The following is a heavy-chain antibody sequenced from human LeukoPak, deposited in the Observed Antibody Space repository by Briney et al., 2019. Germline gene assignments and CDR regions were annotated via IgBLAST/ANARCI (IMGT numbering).Heavy chain of an antibody. CDR2: IYHTGST. CDR3: ARNYDSWSGYYYFDY. V-gene: IGHV4-59*08. CDR1: GGSISSYY. Sequence: NTSETLSLTCTVSGGSISSYYWSWIRQPPGKGLEWIGYIYHTGSTDYNPSLKSRVTISVDTSKNQFSLKLSSVTAADTAVYFCARNYDSWSGYYYFDYWGQGTLVSVSS. J-gene: IGHJ4*02. D-gene: IGHD3-3*01.